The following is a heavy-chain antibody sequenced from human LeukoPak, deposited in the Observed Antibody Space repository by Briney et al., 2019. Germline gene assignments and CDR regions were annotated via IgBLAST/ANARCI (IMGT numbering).Heavy chain of an antibody. CDR2: ISSSGEST. CDR3: AISMVRGIIFYYYYGMDV. CDR1: GFTFNSFA. D-gene: IGHD3-10*01. J-gene: IGHJ6*02. V-gene: IGHV3-23*01. Sequence: GGSLRLSCAASGFTFNSFAMSWVRQAPGKGLEWVSGISSSGESTYYVDSVKGRFTISRDSSKNTLYLQMNSLRAEDTAVYYCAISMVRGIIFYYYYGMDVWGQGTTVTVSS.